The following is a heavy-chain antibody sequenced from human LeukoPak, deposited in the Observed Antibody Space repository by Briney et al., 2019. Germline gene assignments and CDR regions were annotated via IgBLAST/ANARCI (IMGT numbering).Heavy chain of an antibody. Sequence: GRSLRLSCAASGFTFSSYGMHWVRQAPGKGLEWVAVISYDGSNKYYADSVKGRFTISRDNSKNTLYLQMNSLRAEDRAVYYCAKASLRGYSYGYGGWGQGTLVTVSS. J-gene: IGHJ4*02. CDR1: GFTFSSYG. V-gene: IGHV3-30*18. CDR2: ISYDGSNK. D-gene: IGHD5-18*01. CDR3: AKASLRGYSYGYGG.